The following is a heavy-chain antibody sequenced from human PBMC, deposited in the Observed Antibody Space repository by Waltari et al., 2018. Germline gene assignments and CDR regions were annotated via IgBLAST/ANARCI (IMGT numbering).Heavy chain of an antibody. CDR3: AREEVGALIDY. D-gene: IGHD1-26*01. Sequence: QVQLVESGGGLVKPGGSLRLSCAASGFTFSDYYMSWIRQAPGKGLEWIGSIYYSGSTYYNPSLKSRVTISVDTSKNQFSLKLSSVTAADTAVYYCAREEVGALIDYWGQGTLVTVSS. CDR1: GFTFSDYY. CDR2: IYYSGST. V-gene: IGHV4-38-2*02. J-gene: IGHJ4*02.